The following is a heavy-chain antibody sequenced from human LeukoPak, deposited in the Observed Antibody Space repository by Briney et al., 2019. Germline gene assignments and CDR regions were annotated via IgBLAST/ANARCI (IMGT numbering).Heavy chain of an antibody. D-gene: IGHD5-12*01. Sequence: ASVKVSCKASGYTFTGYYMHWVRQAPGQGLEWMGWINPNSGGTNYAQKFQGRVTMTRDTSISTAYMELSRLRSDDTAVYYCARANVRGYSCYESGGLFDYWGQGTLVTVSS. V-gene: IGHV1-2*02. CDR2: INPNSGGT. J-gene: IGHJ4*02. CDR3: ARANVRGYSCYESGGLFDY. CDR1: GYTFTGYY.